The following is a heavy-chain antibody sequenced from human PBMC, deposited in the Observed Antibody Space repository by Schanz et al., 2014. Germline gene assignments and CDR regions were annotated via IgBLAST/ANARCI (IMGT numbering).Heavy chain of an antibody. D-gene: IGHD3-16*01. CDR3: ATIGVNDYWRFGLDL. J-gene: IGHJ6*02. CDR2: ISAYST. CDR1: GYTFTSYG. V-gene: IGHV1-18*04. Sequence: QVQLVQSGAEVKKPGASVKVSCKASGYTFTSYGINWVRQAPGQGLEWMGWISAYSTNYAQKFLGRVTITADKSTSTAYMELKSLRSADTAVYYCATIGVNDYWRFGLDLWGQGTTVTVSS.